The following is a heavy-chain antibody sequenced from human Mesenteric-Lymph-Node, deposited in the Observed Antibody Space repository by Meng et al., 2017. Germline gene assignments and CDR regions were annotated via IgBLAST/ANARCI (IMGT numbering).Heavy chain of an antibody. V-gene: IGHV1-69*02. Sequence: SAKVFCKASGGTFSSYTISWVRQAPGQGLEWMGRIIPILGIANYAQKFQGRVTITADKSTSTAYMEPSSLRSEDTAVYYCARGGPYCSGGSCFDYWGQGTLVTVSS. CDR3: ARGGPYCSGGSCFDY. CDR1: GGTFSSYT. CDR2: IIPILGIA. D-gene: IGHD2-15*01. J-gene: IGHJ4*02.